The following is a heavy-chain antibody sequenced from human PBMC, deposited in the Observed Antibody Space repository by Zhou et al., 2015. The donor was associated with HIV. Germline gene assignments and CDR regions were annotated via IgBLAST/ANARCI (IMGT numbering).Heavy chain of an antibody. D-gene: IGHD3-22*01. V-gene: IGHV1-58*03. CDR3: ARPPSRDYYDSSGQVDPEYFQH. CDR1: GPTFNNSA. J-gene: IGHJ1*01. Sequence: QMQLVQSGPEVKKPGTSMKVSCKASGPTFNNSALHWVRQARGQRPEWMGWIVVGSGYTNYAQKFEDRVIMNRDMSRSTVYMELRSLRPEDTAVYYCARPPSRDYYDSSGQVDPEYFQHWGQGTLVTVSS. CDR2: IVVGSGYT.